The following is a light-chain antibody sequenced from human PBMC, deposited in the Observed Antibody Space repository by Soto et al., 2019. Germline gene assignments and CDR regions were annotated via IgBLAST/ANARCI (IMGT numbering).Light chain of an antibody. CDR1: QSVSNNY. CDR3: QQYGSSPQT. V-gene: IGKV3-20*01. J-gene: IGKJ1*01. CDR2: GAS. Sequence: EIVLTQSPGTLSLSPLEIATLSFRASQSVSNNYLAWYQQKPGQAPRLLIYGASNRATGIPDRFSGSGSGTDFTLTISRLEPEDFAVYYCQQYGSSPQTFGQGTKVDIK.